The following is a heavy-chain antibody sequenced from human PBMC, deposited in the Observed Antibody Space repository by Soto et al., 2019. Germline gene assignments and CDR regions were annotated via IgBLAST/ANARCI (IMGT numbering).Heavy chain of an antibody. CDR2: INSDGSST. Sequence: EVQLVESGGGLVQPGGSLRLSCAASGFTFSSYWMHWVRQAPGKGLVWVSRINSDGSSTSYADSVKGRFTIFRDNAKNTQYLQMNSLRAEDTAVYYCERNGRIDYGDATIDDVAFDIWGQGTMVTVSS. CDR3: ERNGRIDYGDATIDDVAFDI. CDR1: GFTFSSYW. J-gene: IGHJ3*02. D-gene: IGHD4-17*01. V-gene: IGHV3-74*01.